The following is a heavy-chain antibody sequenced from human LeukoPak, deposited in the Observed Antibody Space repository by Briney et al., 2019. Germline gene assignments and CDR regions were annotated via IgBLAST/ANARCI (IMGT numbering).Heavy chain of an antibody. J-gene: IGHJ4*02. CDR2: ISYDGSNK. CDR1: GFTFSSYA. V-gene: IGHV3-30*04. Sequence: PGRSLRLSCAASGFTFSSYAMHWVRQAPGKGLEWVAVISYDGSNKYYADSVKGRFTISRDNSKNTLYLRMNSLRAEDAAVYYCARVSSSGWYPDYWGQGTLVTVSS. CDR3: ARVSSSGWYPDY. D-gene: IGHD6-19*01.